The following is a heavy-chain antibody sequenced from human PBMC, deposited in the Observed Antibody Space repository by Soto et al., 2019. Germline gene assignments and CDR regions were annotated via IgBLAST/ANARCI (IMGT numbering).Heavy chain of an antibody. D-gene: IGHD2-21*01. CDR3: ADRGLVAHEAFDI. Sequence: GGSVKVSCKASGFTFTSSAMQWVRQARGQRLEWIGWIVVGSGNTNYAQKFQERVTITRDMSTSTAYMELSSLRSEDTAVYYCADRGLVAHEAFDIWGQGTMVTVSS. CDR1: GFTFTSSA. J-gene: IGHJ3*02. CDR2: IVVGSGNT. V-gene: IGHV1-58*02.